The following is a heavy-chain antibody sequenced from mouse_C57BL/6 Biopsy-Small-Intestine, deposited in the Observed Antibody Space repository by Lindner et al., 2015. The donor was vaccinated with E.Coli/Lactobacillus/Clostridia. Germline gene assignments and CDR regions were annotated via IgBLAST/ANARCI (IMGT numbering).Heavy chain of an antibody. J-gene: IGHJ2*01. CDR2: INPGSGGT. V-gene: IGHV1-54*01. D-gene: IGHD2-1*01. CDR1: GYAFTNYL. Sequence: VQLQESGAELVRPGTSVKVSCKASGYAFTNYLIEWVKQRPGQGLEWIGVINPGSGGTAYNETFKGKATLTADKSSSTAYMQLSSLTSEDSAVYFCTRGGNYLPYDYWGQGTTLTVSS. CDR3: TRGGNYLPYDY.